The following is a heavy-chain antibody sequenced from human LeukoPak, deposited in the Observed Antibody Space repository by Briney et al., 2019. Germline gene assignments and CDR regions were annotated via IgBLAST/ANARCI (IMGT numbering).Heavy chain of an antibody. CDR3: AKCYSSGWYAY. D-gene: IGHD6-19*01. CDR2: ISGSCGNT. J-gene: IGHJ4*02. Sequence: SGGSQKLHCAASGFPFCSYATSCLRHAPGKGLEWVSVISGSCGNTYYADYVKGRFTISRDNSKNALYLQMNSLRAEDVAVYGCAKCYSSGWYAYWGQGTLVTVSS. CDR1: GFPFCSYA. V-gene: IGHV3-23*01.